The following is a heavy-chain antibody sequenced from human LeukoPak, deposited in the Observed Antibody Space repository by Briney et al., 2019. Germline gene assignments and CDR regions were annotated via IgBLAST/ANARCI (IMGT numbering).Heavy chain of an antibody. V-gene: IGHV4-39*07. CDR3: ARDRDVDDFDS. Sequence: SETLSLTCTVSGGSISSSSYYWGWIRQPPGKGLEWIGSIYYSGSTYYNPSLKSRVTISVDTSKNQFSLKLSSVTAADTAVYYCARDRDVDDFDSWGHGTLVTVSS. J-gene: IGHJ4*01. D-gene: IGHD2-15*01. CDR2: IYYSGST. CDR1: GGSISSSSYY.